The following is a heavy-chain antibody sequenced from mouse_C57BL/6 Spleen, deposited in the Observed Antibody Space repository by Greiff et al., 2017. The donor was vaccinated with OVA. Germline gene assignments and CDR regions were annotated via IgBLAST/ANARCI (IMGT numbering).Heavy chain of an antibody. J-gene: IGHJ3*01. V-gene: IGHV5-4*03. CDR1: GFTFSSYA. CDR3: VDGYYSFAY. D-gene: IGHD2-3*01. Sequence: EVNVVESGGGLVKPGGSLKLSCAASGFTFSSYAMSWVRQTPEKRLEWVATISDGGSYTYYPDNVKGRFTISRDNAKNNLYLQMSHLKSEDTAMYYCVDGYYSFAYWGQGTLVTVSA. CDR2: ISDGGSYT.